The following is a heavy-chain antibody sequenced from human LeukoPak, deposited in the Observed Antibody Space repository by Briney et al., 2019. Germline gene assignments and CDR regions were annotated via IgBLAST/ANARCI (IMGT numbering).Heavy chain of an antibody. CDR2: INPNSGGT. V-gene: IGHV1-2*02. D-gene: IGHD3-16*02. CDR3: ASAPANYDYVWGSYREYYFDY. J-gene: IGHJ4*02. Sequence: GASVKVSCKASGYTFTGYYMHWVRQAPGQGLEWMGWINPNSGGTNYAQKFQGRVTMTRDTSISTAYMELSRLRSDDTAVYYCASAPANYDYVWGSYREYYFDYWGQGTLVTVSS. CDR1: GYTFTGYY.